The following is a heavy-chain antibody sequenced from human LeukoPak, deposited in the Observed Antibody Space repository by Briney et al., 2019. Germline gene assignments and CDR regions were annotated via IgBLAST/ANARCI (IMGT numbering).Heavy chain of an antibody. Sequence: PSEPLSLPCAVYGGSFSGYYWSWIRQPPGKGREWIGEINHSGSTNYNPSLKSRVTISVDTSKNQFSLKLSSVTAADTAVYYCARGPVRGRYFDLWGRGTLVTVSS. J-gene: IGHJ2*01. CDR1: GGSFSGYY. CDR2: INHSGST. D-gene: IGHD3-10*01. V-gene: IGHV4-34*01. CDR3: ARGPVRGRYFDL.